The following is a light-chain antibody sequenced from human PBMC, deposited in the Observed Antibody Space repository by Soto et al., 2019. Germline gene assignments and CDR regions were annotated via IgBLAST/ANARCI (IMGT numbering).Light chain of an antibody. CDR2: KAS. Sequence: DIQMTQSPSTLSASVGNSVTITCRASQSISSWLAWYQQKPGKAPKLLIYKASSLESGVPSRFSGSGSGTEFTLTISSLQPDDFATYYCQQDNSYSTFGQGTKVDI. CDR1: QSISSW. J-gene: IGKJ1*01. V-gene: IGKV1-5*03. CDR3: QQDNSYST.